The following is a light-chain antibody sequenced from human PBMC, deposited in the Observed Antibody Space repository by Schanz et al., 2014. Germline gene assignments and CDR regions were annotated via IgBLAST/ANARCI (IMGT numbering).Light chain of an antibody. CDR1: SSDVGGYNY. V-gene: IGLV2-14*01. CDR2: DVS. Sequence: QSALTQPPCASGSPGQSVTISCTGTSSDVGGYNYVSWYQQHPGKAPKLMIYDVSNRPSGVSDRFSGSKSGNTASLTISGLQAEDEADYYCSSYTSSSILVVFGGGTKLTVL. J-gene: IGLJ2*01. CDR3: SSYTSSSILVV.